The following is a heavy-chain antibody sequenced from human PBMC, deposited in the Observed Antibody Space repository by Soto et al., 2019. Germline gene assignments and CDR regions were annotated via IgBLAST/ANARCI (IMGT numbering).Heavy chain of an antibody. Sequence: QVQLQESGPRLVKPSETLSLTCTVSGGSISPYYWSWIRQPPGRGLEWIGYIYYSGSTNHNPSLKSRVTISVDTSKNHFSLKLSSVTAADTAVYYCARDIGGYYDSSSYANWGQGTLVTVSS. CDR2: IYYSGST. CDR1: GGSISPYY. J-gene: IGHJ4*02. CDR3: ARDIGGYYDSSSYAN. D-gene: IGHD3-22*01. V-gene: IGHV4-59*01.